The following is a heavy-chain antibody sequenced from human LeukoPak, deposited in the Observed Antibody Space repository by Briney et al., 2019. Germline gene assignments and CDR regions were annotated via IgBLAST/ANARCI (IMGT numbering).Heavy chain of an antibody. D-gene: IGHD6-6*01. V-gene: IGHV3-23*01. CDR2: ISGSGGST. J-gene: IGHJ6*02. Sequence: GALRLSCAASGFTFSSYAMSWVRQAPGKGLEWVSAISGSGGSTYYADSVKGRFTISRDDSKNTLYLQMNSLRAEDTAVYYCAKRSSSSYYYYYGMDVWGQGTTVTVSS. CDR3: AKRSSSSYYYYYGMDV. CDR1: GFTFSSYA.